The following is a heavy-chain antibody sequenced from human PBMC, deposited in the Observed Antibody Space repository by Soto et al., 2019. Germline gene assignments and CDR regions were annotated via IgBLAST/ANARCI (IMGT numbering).Heavy chain of an antibody. V-gene: IGHV1-18*01. Sequence: QVQLVQPGPEMKKPGASVKVSCKGSGFIFTNYGFNWVRQAPGQGLEWVGWVSAANGYTRSAQKFQDRLIMTTDSSTNTAYMELRGLGPDDTALYYCAKGRSIAVPEGSWGQGTLVTVSS. J-gene: IGHJ5*02. D-gene: IGHD6-19*01. CDR1: GFIFTNYG. CDR2: VSAANGYT. CDR3: AKGRSIAVPEGS.